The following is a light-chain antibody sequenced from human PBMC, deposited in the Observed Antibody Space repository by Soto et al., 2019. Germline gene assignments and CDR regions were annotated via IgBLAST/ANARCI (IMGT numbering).Light chain of an antibody. CDR1: QSLSSSS. CDR3: QQYGSSPPWA. J-gene: IGKJ1*01. CDR2: GAG. V-gene: IGKV3-20*01. Sequence: EIVLTQSPGTLSLSPGERATLSYRPGQSLSSSSLAWYQQNLGQAPRLLICGAGSRATGIPDRLTGGGSETDFILSVSRLEPEYFAVYNCQQYGSSPPWAFGQGTKVEI.